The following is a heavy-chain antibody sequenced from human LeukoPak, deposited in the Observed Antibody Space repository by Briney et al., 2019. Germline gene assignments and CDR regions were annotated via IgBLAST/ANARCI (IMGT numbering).Heavy chain of an antibody. J-gene: IGHJ5*02. CDR3: ARTGITTFGVANNWFDP. D-gene: IGHD3-3*01. V-gene: IGHV1-69*05. CDR2: IIPIFGTA. CDR1: GGTFSSYA. Sequence: ASVKVSCKASGGTFSSYAISWVRQAPGQGLEWMGGIIPIFGTANYAQKFQGRVTITTDESTSTAYMELSSLRSEDTAVYYCARTGITTFGVANNWFDPWGQGTLVTVSS.